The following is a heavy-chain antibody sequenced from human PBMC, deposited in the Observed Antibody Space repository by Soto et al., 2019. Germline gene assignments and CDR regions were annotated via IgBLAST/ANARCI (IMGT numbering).Heavy chain of an antibody. CDR1: GFTVSSNY. Sequence: PASGFTVSSNYMSWVRQAPGKGLEWVSVIYSGGSTYYADSVKGRFTISRDNSKNTLYLQMNSLRAEDTAVYYCARARIPTGMDVWGQGTTVTVSS. CDR2: IYSGGST. V-gene: IGHV3-66*01. CDR3: ARARIPTGMDV. J-gene: IGHJ6*02.